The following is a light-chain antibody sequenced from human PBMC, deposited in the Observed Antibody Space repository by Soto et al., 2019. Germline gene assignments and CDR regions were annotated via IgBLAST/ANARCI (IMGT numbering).Light chain of an antibody. J-gene: IGKJ3*01. CDR1: QSVSNSY. CDR2: GAS. V-gene: IGKV3-20*01. Sequence: EIVLTQSPGTLSVSPGERATLSCRASQSVSNSYLAWYRQKPGQAPRLVIYGASSRATGIPDRFSGSGSGTDFTLTISRLEPEDFAVFYCQHYGSSPFTFGPGTKVDVK. CDR3: QHYGSSPFT.